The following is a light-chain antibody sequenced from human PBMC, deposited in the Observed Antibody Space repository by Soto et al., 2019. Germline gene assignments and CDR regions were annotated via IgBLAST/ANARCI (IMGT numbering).Light chain of an antibody. V-gene: IGKV1-5*01. J-gene: IGKJ2*01. CDR3: QQYSSYSMYT. CDR2: DAS. Sequence: DIQMTQSPSTLSASVGDRGTITCRASQSISSWLAWYQQKPGKAPKVLIYDASSLESGVPSRFSGSGSGTEFTLTISSLQPDDFATYYCQQYSSYSMYTFXQGTKVDIK. CDR1: QSISSW.